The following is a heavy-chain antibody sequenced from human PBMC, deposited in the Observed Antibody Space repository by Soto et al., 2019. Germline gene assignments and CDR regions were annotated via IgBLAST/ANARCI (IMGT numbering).Heavy chain of an antibody. J-gene: IGHJ6*02. CDR3: ARDKLLWFGELLSDDYYYGMDV. CDR2: ISAYNGNT. V-gene: IGHV1-18*01. CDR1: GYTFTSYG. D-gene: IGHD3-10*01. Sequence: GASVKVSCKASGYTFTSYGISWVRQAPGQGLEWMGWISAYNGNTNYAQKLQGRVTMTTDTSTSTAYMELRSLRSDDTAVYYCARDKLLWFGELLSDDYYYGMDVWGQGTTVTVS.